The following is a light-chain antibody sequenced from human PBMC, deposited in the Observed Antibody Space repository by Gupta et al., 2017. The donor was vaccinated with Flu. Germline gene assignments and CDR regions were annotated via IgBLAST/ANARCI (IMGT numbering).Light chain of an antibody. J-gene: IGKJ2*01. CDR2: SAS. CDR3: LQDNSYPQT. Sequence: AIQMTQSPSSLSASVEDRVTITCRASQGIRSDLGWYQQKPGRAPKLLIYSASSLQSGVPSRFSGSGSGTDFTLTISSLQPEDFATYYCLQDNSYPQTFGQGTKLEMK. V-gene: IGKV1-6*01. CDR1: QGIRSD.